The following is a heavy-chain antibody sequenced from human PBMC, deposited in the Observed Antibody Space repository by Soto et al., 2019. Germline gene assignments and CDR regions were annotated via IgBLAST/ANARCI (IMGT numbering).Heavy chain of an antibody. J-gene: IGHJ4*02. CDR1: GFSFSTYW. V-gene: IGHV3-7*03. D-gene: IGHD3-16*01. CDR3: AKGGHIDF. CDR2: IKADGSET. Sequence: GESLKISCVASGFSFSTYWMSWVRQVPGTGLEWVANIKADGSETHYVDSVRGRFTISRDNAKTSLYLQVNSLRAEDTAVYYCAKGGHIDFCGQGTLVTVSS.